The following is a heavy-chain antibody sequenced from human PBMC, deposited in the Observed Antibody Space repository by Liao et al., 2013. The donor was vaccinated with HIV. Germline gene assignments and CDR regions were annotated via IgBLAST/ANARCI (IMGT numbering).Heavy chain of an antibody. D-gene: IGHD3-22*01. Sequence: QVQLQESGPGLVKPSETLSLTCTVSGGSISSYYWSWIRQPAGKGLEWIGRIYTSGSTNYNPSLKSRVTMSVDTSKNQFSLKLSSVTAADTAVYYCARDSLYYYDSSGYRPLDYWGQGTLVTVSS. CDR2: IYTSGST. CDR3: ARDSLYYYDSSGYRPLDY. CDR1: GGSISSYY. V-gene: IGHV4-4*07. J-gene: IGHJ4*02.